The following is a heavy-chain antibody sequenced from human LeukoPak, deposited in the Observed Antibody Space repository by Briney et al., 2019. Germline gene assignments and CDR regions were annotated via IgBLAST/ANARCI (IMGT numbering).Heavy chain of an antibody. CDR2: ISGSGDSP. CDR3: AKNRGASGYSDSHY. D-gene: IGHD3-22*01. J-gene: IGHJ4*02. CDR1: GFTFSTYA. Sequence: AGGSLRLSCAASGFTFSTYAMSWVRQAPGKGLEWVSSISGSGDSPYYANSVKGRFTMSRDNSKNTLYLLMNSLRAEDTAVYYCAKNRGASGYSDSHYWGQGTLVTVSS. V-gene: IGHV3-23*01.